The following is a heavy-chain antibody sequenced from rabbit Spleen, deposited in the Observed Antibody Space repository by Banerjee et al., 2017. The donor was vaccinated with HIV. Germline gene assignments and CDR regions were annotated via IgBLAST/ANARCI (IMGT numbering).Heavy chain of an antibody. CDR1: GVSFSGDSFSGDSY. CDR2: IDTASSGFT. D-gene: IGHD8-1*01. V-gene: IGHV1S40*01. J-gene: IGHJ6*01. CDR3: ARDTGSSFSSYGMDL. Sequence: QSLEESGGDLVKPGASLTLTCIASGVSFSGDSFSGDSYMCWVRQAPGKGLEWIVCIDTASSGFTYFASWAKGRFTISKTSSTTVTLQMTSLTAADTATYFCARDTGSSFSSYGMDLWGPGTLVT.